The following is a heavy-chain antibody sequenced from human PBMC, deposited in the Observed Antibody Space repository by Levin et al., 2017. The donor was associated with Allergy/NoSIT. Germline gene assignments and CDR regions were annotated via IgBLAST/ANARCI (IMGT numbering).Heavy chain of an antibody. J-gene: IGHJ4*02. Sequence: SCTVSGGSINNADSHWSWIRQPPVKGLEWIGYIYYRGTTSYNSSLKSRVFISMDRSKNQFSLRLTSVTAADTAVYYCARGLTIYGVVTYYLDNWGQGSRVIVSS. D-gene: IGHD3-3*02. V-gene: IGHV4-30-4*01. CDR1: GGSINNADSH. CDR3: ARGLTIYGVVTYYLDN. CDR2: IYYRGTT.